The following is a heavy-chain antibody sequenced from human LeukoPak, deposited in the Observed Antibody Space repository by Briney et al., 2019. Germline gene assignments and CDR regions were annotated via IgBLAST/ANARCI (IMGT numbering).Heavy chain of an antibody. CDR2: IKQDGSEK. V-gene: IGHV3-7*01. CDR1: GFTFSSYW. D-gene: IGHD3-3*01. J-gene: IGHJ5*02. CDR3: ARDETYYDFWSGSGYFSGFDP. Sequence: GGSLRLSCAASGFTFSSYWMSWVRQAPGKGLEWVANIKQDGSEKYYVDSVKGRFTISRDNAKNSLYLQMNSLRAEDTAVCYCARDETYYDFWSGSGYFSGFDPWGQGTLVTVSS.